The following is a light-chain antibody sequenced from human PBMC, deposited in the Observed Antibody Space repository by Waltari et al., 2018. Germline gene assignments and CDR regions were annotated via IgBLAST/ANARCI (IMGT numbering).Light chain of an antibody. CDR1: NIGSKS. V-gene: IGLV3-21*04. Sequence: SYVVTQAPSVSVAPGTTARITCRGNNIGSKSVNWYRQKPGQAPVLVMYYDKDRPSGIPERFSGSNSGNTATLIISRVEAGDEADYYCQVWDSNNDHWVFGGGTRLTV. J-gene: IGLJ3*02. CDR3: QVWDSNNDHWV. CDR2: YDK.